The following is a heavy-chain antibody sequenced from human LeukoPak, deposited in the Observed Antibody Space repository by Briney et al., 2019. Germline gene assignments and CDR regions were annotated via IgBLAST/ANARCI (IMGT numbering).Heavy chain of an antibody. CDR3: ARSSGSYDGYYGVEV. CDR1: EFTFDDYV. J-gene: IGHJ6*02. V-gene: IGHV3-9*01. CDR2: MRWTSGSI. Sequence: GGSLRLSCGVSEFTFDDYVIHWVRQGPGKGLEWVAAMRWTSGSIAYADSVKGRFNIFRDNAQSSLYLQMNSLRAEDTAFYYCARSSGSYDGYYGVEVWGQGTTVIVSS. D-gene: IGHD6-19*01.